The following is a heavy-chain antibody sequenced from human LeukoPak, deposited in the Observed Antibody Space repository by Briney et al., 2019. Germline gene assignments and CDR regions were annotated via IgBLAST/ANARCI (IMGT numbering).Heavy chain of an antibody. CDR2: IYSSGST. Sequence: QPGGSLRLSCAASGFTVSSNYMSWVRQAPGKGLEWVSVIYSSGSTYYADSVKGRFTISRDNSKNTLYLQMNSLRAEDTAVYYCARDRSGYFLPRYYFDYWGQGTLVTVSS. CDR1: GFTVSSNY. CDR3: ARDRSGYFLPRYYFDY. J-gene: IGHJ4*02. V-gene: IGHV3-53*01. D-gene: IGHD5-12*01.